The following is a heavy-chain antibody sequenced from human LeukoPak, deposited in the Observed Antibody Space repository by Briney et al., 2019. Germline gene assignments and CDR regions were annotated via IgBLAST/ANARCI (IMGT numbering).Heavy chain of an antibody. D-gene: IGHD6-25*01. J-gene: IGHJ3*02. CDR2: INPHSGGT. CDR1: GCNFRDYY. CDR3: ARVDRLYERTYPAGYDI. Sequence: ASVKVSCKASGCNFRDYYIHWVRHAPGQGLEWMGWINPHSGGTRYAPKFQGRVTMSRDTSINTAYMELRRLRSDDTAVFYCARVDRLYERTYPAGYDIWGQGTRVTVSS. V-gene: IGHV1-2*02.